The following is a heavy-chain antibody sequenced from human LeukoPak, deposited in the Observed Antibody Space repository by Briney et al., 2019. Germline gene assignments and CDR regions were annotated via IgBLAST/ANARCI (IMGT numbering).Heavy chain of an antibody. CDR2: ISSSSSYT. CDR3: ARDYLRGAIRGYFDY. V-gene: IGHV3-11*06. J-gene: IGHJ4*02. D-gene: IGHD3-10*01. Sequence: PGGSLRLSCAASGFTFSDYYMSWIRQAPGKGLEWVSYISSSSSYTNYADSVKGRFTISRDNAKNSLYLQMNSLRAEDTAEYYCARDYLRGAIRGYFDYWGQGTLVTVSS. CDR1: GFTFSDYY.